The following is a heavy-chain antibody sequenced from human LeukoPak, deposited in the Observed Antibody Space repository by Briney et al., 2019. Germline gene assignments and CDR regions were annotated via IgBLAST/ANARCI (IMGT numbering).Heavy chain of an antibody. V-gene: IGHV3-30-3*01. D-gene: IGHD3-10*01. CDR3: ASGHYYGSGSYLNNEYFQH. J-gene: IGHJ1*01. CDR2: ISYDGSNDGSNK. CDR1: GFTFSDYY. Sequence: GGSLRLSCAASGFTFSDYYMSWIRQAPGKGLEWVAVISYDGSNDGSNKYYADSVKGRFTISRDNSKNTLYLQMNSLRAEDTAVYYCASGHYYGSGSYLNNEYFQHWGQGTLVTVSS.